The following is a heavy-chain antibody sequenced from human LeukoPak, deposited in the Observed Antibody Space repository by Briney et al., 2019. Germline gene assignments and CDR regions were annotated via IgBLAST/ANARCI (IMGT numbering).Heavy chain of an antibody. CDR2: IYTSGST. D-gene: IGHD3-3*01. V-gene: IGHV4-61*02. J-gene: IGHJ4*02. CDR1: GGSISSGSYY. CDR3: ARVVDYDFWSGYLVFDY. Sequence: SETLSLTCTVSGGSISSGSYYWGWIRQSAGKGLEWIGRIYTSGSTNYNPSLKSRVTISVDTSKNQFSLKLSSVTAADTAVYYCARVVDYDFWSGYLVFDYWGQGTLVTVSS.